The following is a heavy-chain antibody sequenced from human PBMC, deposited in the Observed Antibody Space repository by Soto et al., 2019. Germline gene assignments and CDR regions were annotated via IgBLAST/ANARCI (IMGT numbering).Heavy chain of an antibody. CDR2: ITPIFGTA. V-gene: IGHV1-69*13. J-gene: IGHJ5*02. CDR1: GGTFSSYA. D-gene: IGHD3-3*01. CDR3: ARDKSTIFGVVIIGNWFHX. Sequence: ASVKVSCNASGGTFSSYAISWVRQAPGQGLEWMGGITPIFGTANYAQKFQGRVTITADESTSTAYMELSSLRSEDTAVYYCARDKSTIFGVVIIGNWFHXWGQGTLVTVSX.